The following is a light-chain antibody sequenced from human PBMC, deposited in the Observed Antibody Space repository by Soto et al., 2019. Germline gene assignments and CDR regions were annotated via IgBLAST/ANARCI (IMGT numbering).Light chain of an antibody. CDR2: GNS. V-gene: IGLV1-40*01. J-gene: IGLJ1*01. CDR3: SSFTTSITYV. Sequence: QSALKQPPSVSGSPGQRVTISCTGSSSNIGAHYDVHWYQQLPGTAPKLLIYGNSNRPSGVPDRFSGSKSGNTASLTISGLQAEDEADYYCSSFTTSITYVFETGTKVTVL. CDR1: SSNIGAHYD.